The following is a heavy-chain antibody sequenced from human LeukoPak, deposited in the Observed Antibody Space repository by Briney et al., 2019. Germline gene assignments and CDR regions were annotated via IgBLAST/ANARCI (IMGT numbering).Heavy chain of an antibody. V-gene: IGHV4-59*08. Sequence: KTSETLSLNCTVSGGSISSYYWSWIRQPPGKGLEWIGYMYYRGSANYNPSLKSRLTISVDTSKNQFSLKLSSVTAADTAVYYCARGGSSSWYGPRSCYFDYWGQGTLVTVSS. J-gene: IGHJ4*02. CDR3: ARGGSSSWYGPRSCYFDY. CDR2: MYYRGSA. D-gene: IGHD6-13*01. CDR1: GGSISSYY.